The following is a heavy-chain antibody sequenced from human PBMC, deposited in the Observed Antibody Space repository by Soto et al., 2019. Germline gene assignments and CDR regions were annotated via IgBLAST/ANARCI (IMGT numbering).Heavy chain of an antibody. CDR2: ISGSGGDT. J-gene: IGHJ4*02. CDR3: ATAEVDY. V-gene: IGHV3-23*01. CDR1: GITFRSYA. Sequence: SGGSLRLSCSAPGITFRSYAMSWVRQAPGKGLEWVSAISGSGGDTYYADSVKGRFTISRDNSKNTVYLQMNSLRPEDTAVYYCATAEVDYWGPGTLVTVSS.